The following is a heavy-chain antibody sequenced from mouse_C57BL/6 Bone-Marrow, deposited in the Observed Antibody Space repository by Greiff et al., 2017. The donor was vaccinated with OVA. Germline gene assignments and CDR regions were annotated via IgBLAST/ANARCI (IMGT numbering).Heavy chain of an antibody. CDR1: GYTFTSYG. CDR2: IYPRSGNT. J-gene: IGHJ3*01. D-gene: IGHD2-2*01. Sequence: QVQLEESGAELARPGASVKLSCKASGYTFTSYGISWVKQRTGQGLEWIGEIYPRSGNTYYNEKFKGKATLTADKSSSTAYMELRSLTSEDSAVDFCAEGGGYTAYWGQGTLVTVSA. CDR3: AEGGGYTAY. V-gene: IGHV1-81*01.